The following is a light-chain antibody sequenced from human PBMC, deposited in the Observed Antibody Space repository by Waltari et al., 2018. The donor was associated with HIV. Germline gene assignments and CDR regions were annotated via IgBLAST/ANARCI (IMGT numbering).Light chain of an antibody. CDR1: QSVLYSPNNKNY. CDR2: WAS. CDR3: QQYYSTPLT. J-gene: IGKJ5*01. V-gene: IGKV4-1*01. Sequence: DIVMTQSPDSLAVSLGERAPINCKSSQSVLYSPNNKNYLAWYQQKPGQPPKLLIYWASTRESGVPDRFSGSGSGTDFTLTISSLQAEDVAVYYCQQYYSTPLTFGRGTRLEIK.